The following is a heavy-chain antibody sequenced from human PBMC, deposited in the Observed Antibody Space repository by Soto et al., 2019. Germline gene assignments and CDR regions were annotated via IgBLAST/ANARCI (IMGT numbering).Heavy chain of an antibody. J-gene: IGHJ4*02. Sequence: SVKVSCKASGFTFTSSAVQWVRQARGQRLEWIGWIVVGSGNTNYAQKFQERVTITRDMSTSTAYMELSSLRSEDTAVYYCARVKPQRITMVRGVIPRSYYFDYWGQGTLVTVSS. CDR3: ARVKPQRITMVRGVIPRSYYFDY. CDR1: GFTFTSSA. D-gene: IGHD3-10*01. V-gene: IGHV1-58*01. CDR2: IVVGSGNT.